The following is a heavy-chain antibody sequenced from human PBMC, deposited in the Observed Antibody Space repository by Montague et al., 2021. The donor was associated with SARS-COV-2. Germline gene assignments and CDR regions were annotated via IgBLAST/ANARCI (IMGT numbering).Heavy chain of an antibody. Sequence: SETLSLTCAVSLDCVCSDSWGRIGQPPVWSLESLGEGIPSGTTIYNPSVKSGVTVSEDTSKNQFYLRLNSVTAADTAVYYCARGRRPVVVPGAGPAGRAFDIWGQGTMVTVSS. CDR3: ARGRRPVVVPGAGPAGRAFDI. CDR2: GIPSGTT. V-gene: IGHV4-34*01. J-gene: IGHJ3*02. CDR1: LDCVCSDS. D-gene: IGHD2-2*01.